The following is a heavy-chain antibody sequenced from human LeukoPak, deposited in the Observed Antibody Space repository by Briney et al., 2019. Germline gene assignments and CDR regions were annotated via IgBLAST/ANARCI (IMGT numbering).Heavy chain of an antibody. CDR1: RYTFTGYY. J-gene: IGHJ6*02. V-gene: IGHV1-2*06. Sequence: ASVKVSCKASRYTFTGYYMHWVRQAPGQGLEWMGRFNPNSGGTNYAQKFQGRVTMTRDTSISTAYMELSRLRSDDTAVYYCARGGYDFVYYYYGMDVWGQGTTVTVSS. CDR2: FNPNSGGT. CDR3: ARGGYDFVYYYYGMDV. D-gene: IGHD3-3*01.